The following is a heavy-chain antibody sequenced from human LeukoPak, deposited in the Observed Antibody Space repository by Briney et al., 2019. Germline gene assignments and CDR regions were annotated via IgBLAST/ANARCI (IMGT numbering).Heavy chain of an antibody. J-gene: IGHJ3*02. CDR3: ASSMGHLSRSWGSARDAFDI. CDR1: GYTFSSYD. CDR2: MNPDTGNS. V-gene: IGHV1-8*01. D-gene: IGHD3-16*01. Sequence: ASVKVSCKGSGYTFSSYDINWVRQATGQGLEWMGWMNPDTGNSGYAQKFQGRVTMTRDTSISTAYMELSSLRSEDTAVYYCASSMGHLSRSWGSARDAFDIWGQGTMVTVSS.